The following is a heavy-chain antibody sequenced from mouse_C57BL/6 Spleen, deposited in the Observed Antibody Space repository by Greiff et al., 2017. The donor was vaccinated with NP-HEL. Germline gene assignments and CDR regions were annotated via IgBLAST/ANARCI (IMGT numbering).Heavy chain of an antibody. CDR2: ISSGGDYI. Sequence: EVKLVESGEGLVKPGGSLKLSCAASGFTFSSYAMSWVRQTPEKRLEWVAYISSGGDYIYYADTVKGRFTISRDNARNTLYLQMSSLKSEDTAMYYCTRDRVGTYAMDYWGQGTSVTVSS. CDR3: TRDRVGTYAMDY. D-gene: IGHD4-1*01. CDR1: GFTFSSYA. V-gene: IGHV5-9-1*02. J-gene: IGHJ4*01.